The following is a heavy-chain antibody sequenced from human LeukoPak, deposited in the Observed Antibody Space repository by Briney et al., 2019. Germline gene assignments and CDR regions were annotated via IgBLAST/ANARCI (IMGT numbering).Heavy chain of an antibody. J-gene: IGHJ4*02. D-gene: IGHD4-17*01. V-gene: IGHV3-23*01. CDR3: ARRDYGDYYFDY. Sequence: MSWVRXAPXXXLEWVSAISCSGGSTYYADPVKGRFTISRDNSKNTLYLQMNSLRAEDTAVYYCARRDYGDYYFDYWGQGTLVTVSS. CDR2: ISCSGGST.